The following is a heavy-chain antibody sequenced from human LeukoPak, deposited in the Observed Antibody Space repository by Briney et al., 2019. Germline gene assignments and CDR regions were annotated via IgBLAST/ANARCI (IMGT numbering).Heavy chain of an antibody. J-gene: IGHJ4*02. CDR1: AFTFSSYW. D-gene: IGHD2-2*01. CDR3: VRDYYSRDLDY. V-gene: IGHV3-7*01. CDR2: IKEDGSEQ. Sequence: PGGSLRLSCAASAFTFSSYWMSWVRQAPGKGLEWVANIKEDGSEQYYVDSLKGRFTISRDNAKNSLYLQMNSLRAEDTAVYYCVRDYYSRDLDYWGQGTLVTVSS.